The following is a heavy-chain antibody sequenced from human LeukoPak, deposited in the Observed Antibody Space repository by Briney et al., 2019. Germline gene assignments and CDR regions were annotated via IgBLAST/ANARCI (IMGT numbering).Heavy chain of an antibody. D-gene: IGHD6-6*01. CDR3: AKDGRRELAARPGCFDY. CDR1: GFTFSSYG. J-gene: IGHJ4*02. Sequence: SGGSLRLSCAASGFTFSSYGMHWVRQAPGKGLEWVAFIRYDGSNKYYADSVKGRFTISRDNSKNTLYLQMNSLRAEDTAVYYCAKDGRRELAARPGCFDYWGQGTLVTVSS. CDR2: IRYDGSNK. V-gene: IGHV3-30*02.